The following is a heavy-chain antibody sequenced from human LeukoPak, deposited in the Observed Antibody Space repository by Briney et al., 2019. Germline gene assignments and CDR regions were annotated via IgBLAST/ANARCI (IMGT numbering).Heavy chain of an antibody. J-gene: IGHJ4*02. CDR1: GFTFSSYA. CDR2: ISGSGGST. V-gene: IGHV3-23*01. CDR3: AKASSLTITMIVD. Sequence: PGGSLRLSCAASGFTFSSYAMSWVRQAPGKGLEWVSAISGSGGSTYYADSVKGRFTISRDNSKNTLYLQMSSLRAEDTAVYYCAKASSLTITMIVDWGQGTLVTVSS. D-gene: IGHD3-22*01.